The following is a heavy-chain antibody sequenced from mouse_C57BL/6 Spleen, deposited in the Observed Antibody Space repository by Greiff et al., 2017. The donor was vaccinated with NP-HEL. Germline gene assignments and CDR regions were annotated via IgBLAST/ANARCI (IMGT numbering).Heavy chain of an antibody. D-gene: IGHD1-1*01. J-gene: IGHJ4*01. Sequence: QVQLQQPGAELVKPGASVKMSCKASGYTFTSYWITWVKQRPGQGLAWIGDIYPGSGSTNYNEKFKSKATLTVDTSSSTAYMQLSSLTSEDSAVYYCARSITTGGGYAMDYWGQGTSVTVSS. V-gene: IGHV1-55*01. CDR1: GYTFTSYW. CDR2: IYPGSGST. CDR3: ARSITTGGGYAMDY.